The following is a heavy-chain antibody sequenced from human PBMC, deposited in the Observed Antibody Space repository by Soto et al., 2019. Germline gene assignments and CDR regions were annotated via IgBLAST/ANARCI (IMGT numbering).Heavy chain of an antibody. J-gene: IGHJ6*02. V-gene: IGHV4-39*01. CDR1: GGSISISGCY. D-gene: IGHD6-19*01. Sequence: SETLSLTCSVSGGSISISGCYWGCIRQPPGKGLEWIGSIYYSGSTYFNPSLQSRVTISVDTSKNQFSLKLSSATAADTAVYYCARLSAVAVTGYYYYGMDVWGQGTTVTVSS. CDR2: IYYSGST. CDR3: ARLSAVAVTGYYYYGMDV.